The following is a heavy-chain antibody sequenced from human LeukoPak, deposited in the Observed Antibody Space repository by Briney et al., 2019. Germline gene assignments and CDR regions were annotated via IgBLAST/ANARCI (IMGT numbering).Heavy chain of an antibody. CDR1: GYFFPSYG. CDR2: ITPSNGNT. CDR3: ARDGYYDILTGTDF. Sequence: GSSVKVSCKTSGYFFPSYGISWVRQATGQGLEWIGWITPSNGNTHYAQNFQGRVTVTTDTSTSTVYMELGSLRSDDTAVYYCARDGYYDILTGTDFWGQGTLVTVSS. J-gene: IGHJ4*02. D-gene: IGHD3-9*01. V-gene: IGHV1-18*01.